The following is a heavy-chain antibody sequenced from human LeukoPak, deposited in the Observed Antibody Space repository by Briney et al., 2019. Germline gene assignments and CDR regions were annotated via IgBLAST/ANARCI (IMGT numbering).Heavy chain of an antibody. CDR2: ISSSGNNT. V-gene: IGHV3-23*01. CDR3: ANDLGWIQLNLG. Sequence: GGSLRLSCAASGFTFNSYAMNWVRQAPGKGLEWVSTISSSGNNTYYTDSVKGRFTISRDNSKNTLFLQMNSLRVDDTAVYYCANDLGWIQLNLGRGQGTLVTVSS. J-gene: IGHJ4*02. CDR1: GFTFNSYA. D-gene: IGHD5-18*01.